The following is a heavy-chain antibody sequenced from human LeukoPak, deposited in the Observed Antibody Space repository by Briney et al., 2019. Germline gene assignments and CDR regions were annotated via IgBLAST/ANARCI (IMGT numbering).Heavy chain of an antibody. CDR1: GFTFSSYS. CDR2: LSSGSSSI. J-gene: IGHJ6*03. V-gene: IGHV3-48*04. D-gene: IGHD1-7*01. CDR3: ARARDNLNYPRYYYYMDV. Sequence: GGSLRLSCAASGFTFSSYSMNWVRQAPGKGLEWVSYLSSGSSSIYYADSVKGRFTISRDNAKNSLYLQMNSLRAEDTAVYYCARARDNLNYPRYYYYMDVWGKGTTVTVSS.